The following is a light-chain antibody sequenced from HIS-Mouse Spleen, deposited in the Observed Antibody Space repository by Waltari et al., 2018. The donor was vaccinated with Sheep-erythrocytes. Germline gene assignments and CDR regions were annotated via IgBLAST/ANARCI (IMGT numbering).Light chain of an antibody. CDR3: QQYGSSPFT. Sequence: EIVLTPSPGTLSLSPGARATLSCRASQSVSSSYLAWYQQKPGQAPRLLIYGASSRATGIPDRFSGSGSGTDFTLTISRLEPEDFAVYYCQQYGSSPFTFGPGTKVDIK. CDR2: GAS. CDR1: QSVSSSY. V-gene: IGKV3-20*01. J-gene: IGKJ3*01.